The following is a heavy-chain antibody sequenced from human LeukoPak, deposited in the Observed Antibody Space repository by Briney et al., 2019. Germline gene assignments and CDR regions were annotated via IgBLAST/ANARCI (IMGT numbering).Heavy chain of an antibody. CDR1: GFTFSSYS. D-gene: IGHD5-12*01. J-gene: IGHJ6*02. CDR2: ISSSSYI. V-gene: IGHV3-21*01. CDR3: ARRVDIVATASDYYYGMDV. Sequence: PGGSLRLSCAASGFTFSSYSMNWVRQAPGKGLEWVSSISSSSYIYYADSVKGRFTISRDNAKNSLNLQMNSLRAEDTAVYYCARRVDIVATASDYYYGMDVWGQGTTVTVSS.